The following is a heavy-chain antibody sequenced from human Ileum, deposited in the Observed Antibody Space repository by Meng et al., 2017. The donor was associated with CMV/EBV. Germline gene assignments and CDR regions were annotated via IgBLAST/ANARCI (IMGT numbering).Heavy chain of an antibody. CDR3: VRLTGNSWLDY. CDR2: TYYRSKWFN. V-gene: IGHV6-1*01. D-gene: IGHD6-13*01. J-gene: IGHJ4*02. Sequence: HVPLPHSGPGLVKTSQTLLLTCAISGDSVSSTTVTWNWIRQSPSRGLEWLGRTYYRSKWFNDYALSVRGRITINPDISKNQLSLQLNSVTPEDTAVYYCVRLTGNSWLDYWGRGTLVTVSS. CDR1: GDSVSSTTVT.